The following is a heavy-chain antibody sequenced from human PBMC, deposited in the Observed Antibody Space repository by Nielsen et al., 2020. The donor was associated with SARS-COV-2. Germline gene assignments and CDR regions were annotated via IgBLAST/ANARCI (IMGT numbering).Heavy chain of an antibody. D-gene: IGHD5-12*01. J-gene: IGHJ4*02. CDR1: GFIVSIKY. CDR3: ARDLDGTGYDLGV. Sequence: GESLKISCAASGFIVSIKYMNWVRQAPGKGLEWVASITMSGAYMYYADSVRGRFTVSRDNAENSLYLQMNNLRAEDTAVYYCARDLDGTGYDLGVWGQGTLVTVSS. CDR2: ITMSGAYM. V-gene: IGHV3-21*06.